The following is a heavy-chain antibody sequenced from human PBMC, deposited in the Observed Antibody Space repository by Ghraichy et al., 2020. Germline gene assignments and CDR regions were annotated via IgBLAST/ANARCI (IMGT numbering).Heavy chain of an antibody. V-gene: IGHV3-23*01. D-gene: IGHD2-15*01. Sequence: GGSLRLSCAASGFTFSSYAMSWVRQAPGKGPEWVSAISGSGGSTYYADSVKGRFTISRDNSKNTLYLQMNSLRAEDTAVYYCAKYGDCSGGSCYPPDYWGQGTLVTVSS. CDR3: AKYGDCSGGSCYPPDY. J-gene: IGHJ4*02. CDR2: ISGSGGST. CDR1: GFTFSSYA.